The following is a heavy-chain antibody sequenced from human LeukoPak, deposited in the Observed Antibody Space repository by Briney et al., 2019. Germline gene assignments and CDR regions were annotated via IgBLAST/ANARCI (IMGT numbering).Heavy chain of an antibody. Sequence: ASVKVSCKASGYTFTSYYMRWVRQAPGQGLEWMGIISPSGGSTSYAQKFQGRVTMTRDTSTSTVYMELSSLRSEDTAVYYCAREGAVAGTDFDYWGQGTLVTVSS. CDR3: AREGAVAGTDFDY. CDR1: GYTFTSYY. V-gene: IGHV1-46*01. D-gene: IGHD6-19*01. J-gene: IGHJ4*02. CDR2: ISPSGGST.